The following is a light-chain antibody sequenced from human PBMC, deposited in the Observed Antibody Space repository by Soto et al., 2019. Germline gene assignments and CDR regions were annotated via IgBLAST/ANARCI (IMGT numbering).Light chain of an antibody. CDR2: GAS. CDR1: QGIRND. CDR3: LQHNSYPRT. J-gene: IGKJ1*01. V-gene: IGKV1-17*01. Sequence: DIQMTHSPSSLSAFVGDRVTITCRASQGIRNDLVWYQQKPGKAPKRLIYGASSLQSGVPSRFSGSGSETEFTFTISSLQPEDFATYFCLQHNSYPRTFGQGTKVDIK.